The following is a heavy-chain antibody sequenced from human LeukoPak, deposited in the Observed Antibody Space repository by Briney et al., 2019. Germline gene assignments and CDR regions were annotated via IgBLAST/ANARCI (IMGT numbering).Heavy chain of an antibody. D-gene: IGHD6-19*01. Sequence: GGSLRLSCAASGFTVSSNYMSWVRQAPGKGLEWVSGISWNSGSIGYADSVKGRFTISRDNAKNSLYLQMNSLRAEDTALYYCAKDNRPLYSSGWYYFDYWGQGTLVTVSS. V-gene: IGHV3-9*01. CDR2: ISWNSGSI. CDR3: AKDNRPLYSSGWYYFDY. CDR1: GFTVSSNY. J-gene: IGHJ4*02.